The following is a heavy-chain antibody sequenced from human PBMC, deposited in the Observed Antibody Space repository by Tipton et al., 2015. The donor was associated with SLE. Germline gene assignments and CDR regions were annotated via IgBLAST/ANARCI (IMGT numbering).Heavy chain of an antibody. CDR1: GGSISSYY. CDR2: IYYSGST. V-gene: IGHV4-59*01. J-gene: IGHJ5*02. Sequence: TLSLTCTVSGGSISSYYWTWIRQPPGKGLEWIGYIYYSGSTNYNPSLKSRVTISVDTSKNQFSLKLSSVTAADTAVHYCARLMMGPVIVVVPAGEGTARGVYNWFDPWGQGTLVTVSS. CDR3: ARLMMGPVIVVVPAGEGTARGVYNWFDP. D-gene: IGHD2-2*01.